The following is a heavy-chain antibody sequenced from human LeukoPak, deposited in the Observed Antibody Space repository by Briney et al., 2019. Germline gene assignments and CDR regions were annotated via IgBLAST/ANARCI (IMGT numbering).Heavy chain of an antibody. CDR3: ARDLVQMAQPAWFDP. D-gene: IGHD5-24*01. Sequence: SETLSLTCTVSGGSISSSSYYWGWIRQPPGKGLEWIGSIYYSGSTYYNPSLKSRVTISVDTSKNQFSLKLSSVTAADTAIYYCARDLVQMAQPAWFDPWGQGTLVTVSS. CDR2: IYYSGST. CDR1: GGSISSSSYY. J-gene: IGHJ5*02. V-gene: IGHV4-39*07.